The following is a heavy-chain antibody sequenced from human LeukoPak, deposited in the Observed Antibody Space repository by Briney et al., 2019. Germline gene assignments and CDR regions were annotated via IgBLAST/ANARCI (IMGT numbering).Heavy chain of an antibody. V-gene: IGHV3-7*01. J-gene: IGHJ4*02. CDR1: GFSFSEYW. CDR3: ARGAYYGPSLGGIYYFDY. D-gene: IGHD3-16*01. Sequence: GGSLRLSCAASGFSFSEYWMSWVRQAPGKGLEWVASTQPDGRKQYYVGSVRGRFTISRDNAKNSLYLQMNSLRAADTAVYYCARGAYYGPSLGGIYYFDYWGQGTLVTVSS. CDR2: TQPDGRKQ.